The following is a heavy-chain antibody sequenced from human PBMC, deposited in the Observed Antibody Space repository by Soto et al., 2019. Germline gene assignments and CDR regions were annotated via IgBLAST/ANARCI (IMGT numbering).Heavy chain of an antibody. Sequence: EVQLVESGGGLVQPGGSLRLSCAASGFTFSSYSMNWVRQAPGKGLEWVSYISSSSTIYYADSVKGRFTISRDNAKNSLYLQMNSLRDEDTAVYYCARGIYYYDSSGYWGYWGQGTLVTVSS. CDR2: ISSSSTI. CDR1: GFTFSSYS. CDR3: ARGIYYYDSSGYWGY. V-gene: IGHV3-48*02. J-gene: IGHJ4*02. D-gene: IGHD3-22*01.